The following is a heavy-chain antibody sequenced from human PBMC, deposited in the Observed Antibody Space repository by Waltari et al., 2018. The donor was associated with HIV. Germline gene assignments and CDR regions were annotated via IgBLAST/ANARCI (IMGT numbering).Heavy chain of an antibody. CDR3: ARDSPEPRGATVTPYNWFDP. CDR2: IIPIFGTA. J-gene: IGHJ5*02. D-gene: IGHD4-17*01. V-gene: IGHV1-69*01. CDR1: GGTFSSYA. Sequence: QVQLVQSGAEVKKPGSSVKVSCKASGGTFSSYAINWVRQAPGQGLQWMGGIIPIFGTANYAQKFQGRVTITADESTSTAYMELSSLRSEDTAVYYCARDSPEPRGATVTPYNWFDPWGQGTLVTVSS.